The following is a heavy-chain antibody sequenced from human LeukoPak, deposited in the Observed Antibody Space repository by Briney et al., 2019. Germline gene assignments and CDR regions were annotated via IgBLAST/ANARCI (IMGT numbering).Heavy chain of an antibody. CDR2: ISGSGGST. D-gene: IGHD2-15*01. V-gene: IGHV3-23*01. CDR3: AKWVLYLPPGDC. J-gene: IGHJ4*02. Sequence: PGGSLRLSCAASGFTFSTYAMSWVRQAPGKGLEWVSAISGSGGSTYYTDSVKGRFTISRDNPKNTLYLQMNSLRAEDTAVYYCAKWVLYLPPGDCWGQGTLVTVSS. CDR1: GFTFSTYA.